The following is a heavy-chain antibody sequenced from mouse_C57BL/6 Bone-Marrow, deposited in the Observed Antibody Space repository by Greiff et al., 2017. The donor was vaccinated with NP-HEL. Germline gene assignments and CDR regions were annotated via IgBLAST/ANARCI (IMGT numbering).Heavy chain of an antibody. J-gene: IGHJ2*01. Sequence: LQESGAELARPGASVKMSCKASGYTFTSYTMHWVKQRPGQGLEWIGYINPSSGYTKYNQKFKDKATLTADKSSSTAYMQLSSLTSEDSAVYYCASLYSGGDYWGQGTTLTVSS. CDR1: GYTFTSYT. CDR3: ASLYSGGDY. D-gene: IGHD2-12*01. CDR2: INPSSGYT. V-gene: IGHV1-4*01.